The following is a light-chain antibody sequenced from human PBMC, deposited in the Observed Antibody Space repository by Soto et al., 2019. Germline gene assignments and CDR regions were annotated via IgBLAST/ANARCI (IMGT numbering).Light chain of an antibody. CDR3: QQYNNWPRT. CDR2: GAS. Sequence: MPQSPSTLSVSPGERATLSCRASQSVSSNLGWYQQKPGQAPRLLIYGASTRATGIPARFSGSGSGTEFILTISSLQSEDFAVYYCQQYNNWPRTFGQGTKVDIK. J-gene: IGKJ1*01. V-gene: IGKV3-15*01. CDR1: QSVSSN.